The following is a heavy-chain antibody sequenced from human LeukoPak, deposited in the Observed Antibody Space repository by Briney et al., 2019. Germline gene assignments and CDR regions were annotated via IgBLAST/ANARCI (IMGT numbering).Heavy chain of an antibody. V-gene: IGHV3-30*04. Sequence: GGSLRLSCAASGFTFSSYVMHWVRQAPGKGLEWVAIISYDGSNEYYADSVKGRFTISRDNSKNTLYLQMNSLRAEDTAVYYCARSSLVINDAFDIWGQGTMVTVSS. CDR3: ARSSLVINDAFDI. D-gene: IGHD2/OR15-2a*01. CDR2: ISYDGSNE. J-gene: IGHJ3*02. CDR1: GFTFSSYV.